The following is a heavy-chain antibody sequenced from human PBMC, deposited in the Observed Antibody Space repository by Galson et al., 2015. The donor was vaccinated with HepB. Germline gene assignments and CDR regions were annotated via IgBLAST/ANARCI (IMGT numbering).Heavy chain of an antibody. CDR2: IFPADSDT. CDR3: ARLNDYTNVDC. D-gene: IGHD4-11*01. CDR1: GYGFSSYW. V-gene: IGHV5-51*01. Sequence: QSGAEVKKPGESLKISCKGSGYGFSSYWISWVRQMPGKGLEWMGIIFPADSDTTYSPSFEGQVTISVDKSINTAYLQWSSLKASDTAMYYCARLNDYTNVDCWGQGTLVTVSS. J-gene: IGHJ4*02.